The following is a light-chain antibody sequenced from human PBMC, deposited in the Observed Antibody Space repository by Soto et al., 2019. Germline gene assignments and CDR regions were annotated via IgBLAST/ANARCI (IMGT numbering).Light chain of an antibody. V-gene: IGKV3-20*01. CDR1: QSVSSSY. CDR2: GVS. J-gene: IGKJ2*01. Sequence: EIVLTQSPGTLSLSPGERATLSCRASQSVSSSYLAWYQQKPGQAPRLLIYGVSNRATGIADRFSGSGSGTDFSLTISRLQPDDFAVYICQQYGSTPPTFGQGTKLEIK. CDR3: QQYGSTPPT.